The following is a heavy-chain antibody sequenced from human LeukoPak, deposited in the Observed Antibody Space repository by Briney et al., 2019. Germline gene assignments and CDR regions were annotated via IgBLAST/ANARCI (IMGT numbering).Heavy chain of an antibody. D-gene: IGHD2-2*01. CDR3: ARVEGYCSSTSCSYYYYYMDV. Sequence: GGSLRLSCAASGFTFSNYWMGWVRQAPGKGLEGVSSISSSSSYIYYADSVKGRVTISSDNAKNSLYLQMNSLRAEDAAVYYCARVEGYCSSTSCSYYYYYMDVWGKGTTVTVSS. CDR1: GFTFSNYW. V-gene: IGHV3-21*01. CDR2: ISSSSSYI. J-gene: IGHJ6*03.